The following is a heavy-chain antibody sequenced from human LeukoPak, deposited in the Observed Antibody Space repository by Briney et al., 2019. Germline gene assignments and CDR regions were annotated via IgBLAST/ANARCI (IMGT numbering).Heavy chain of an antibody. CDR1: GFTFSSYA. J-gene: IGHJ3*02. CDR2: ISGSGGSS. Sequence: GGSLRLSCAASGFTFSSYAMSWVRQAPGKGLEWVSAISGSGGSSYYADSVKGRFTISRDNSKNTLYLQMNSLRAEDTAVYYCAKDGYCSSTSCYKRGAGAFDIWGQGTMVTVSS. CDR3: AKDGYCSSTSCYKRGAGAFDI. D-gene: IGHD2-2*02. V-gene: IGHV3-23*01.